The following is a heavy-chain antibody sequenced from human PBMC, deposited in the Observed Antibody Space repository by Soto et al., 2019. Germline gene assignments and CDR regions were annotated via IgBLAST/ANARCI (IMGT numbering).Heavy chain of an antibody. CDR2: RYYSEST. CDR1: GGSITAGGYY. J-gene: IGHJ4*02. CDR3: ARTKCSGGSCYSWSLDY. D-gene: IGHD2-15*01. Sequence: SETLSLTCTVSGGSITAGGYYWSWIRQLPGKGLEWIGHRYYSESTYYNPSLKSRVSISLDTSKNQFSLRLSFVTAADTAMYYCARTKCSGGSCYSWSLDYWGQGTPVTVS. V-gene: IGHV4-31*03.